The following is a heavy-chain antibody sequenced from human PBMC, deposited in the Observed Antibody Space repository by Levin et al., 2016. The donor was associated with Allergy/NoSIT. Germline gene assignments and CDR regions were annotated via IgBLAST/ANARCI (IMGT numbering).Heavy chain of an antibody. CDR3: AGHDYGDYSLMDV. CDR1: GFTVSSNY. J-gene: IGHJ6*03. Sequence: GESLKISCAASGFTVSSNYMSWVRQAPGKGLEWVSVIYSGGSTYYADSVKGRFTISRDNSKNTLYLQMNSLRAEDTAVYYCAGHDYGDYSLMDVWGKGTTVTVSS. CDR2: IYSGGST. D-gene: IGHD4-17*01. V-gene: IGHV3-53*01.